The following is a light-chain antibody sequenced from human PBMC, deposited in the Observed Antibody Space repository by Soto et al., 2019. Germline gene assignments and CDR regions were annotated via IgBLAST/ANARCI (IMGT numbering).Light chain of an antibody. CDR1: QSINIY. CDR2: GAS. J-gene: IGKJ1*01. Sequence: DIQMTQSPSSLSASVGDRFAITCRASQSINIYLKWYQQKPGEAPKLLIYGASSLQSGVPSRFSGSGSGTEFTLTISRLQSEDFAVYHCQQYYNWWTFGQGTKVDI. V-gene: IGKV1-39*01. CDR3: QQYYNWWT.